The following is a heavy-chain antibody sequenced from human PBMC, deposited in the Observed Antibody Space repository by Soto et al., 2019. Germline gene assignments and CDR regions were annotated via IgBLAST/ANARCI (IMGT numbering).Heavy chain of an antibody. CDR3: ARDRDDYGSGNYYNRIDF. Sequence: QVQLLHSGAEVKKPGSSVKVSCKASGGIFSTYAISWLRQAPGQGLEWMGGIIPLFGTPNYAQRFQGRVTITAYESTSTAYMELSRLRSEDTAVYYCARDRDDYGSGNYYNRIDFWGQGTLVTVSS. J-gene: IGHJ4*02. V-gene: IGHV1-69*01. CDR1: GGIFSTYA. D-gene: IGHD3-10*01. CDR2: IIPLFGTP.